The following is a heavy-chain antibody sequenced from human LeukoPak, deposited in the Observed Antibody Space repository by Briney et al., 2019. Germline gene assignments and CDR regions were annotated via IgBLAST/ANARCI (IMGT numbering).Heavy chain of an antibody. CDR2: ISYDGSNK. V-gene: IGHV3-30*18. CDR3: AKDSAERIQLWFFPGFYFDY. J-gene: IGHJ4*02. Sequence: PGGSLRLSCAASGFTFSSYGMHWVRQAPGKGLEWVAVISYDGSNKYYADSVKGRFTISRDNSKNTLYLQMNSLRAEDTAVYYCAKDSAERIQLWFFPGFYFDYWGQGTLVTVSS. CDR1: GFTFSSYG. D-gene: IGHD5-18*01.